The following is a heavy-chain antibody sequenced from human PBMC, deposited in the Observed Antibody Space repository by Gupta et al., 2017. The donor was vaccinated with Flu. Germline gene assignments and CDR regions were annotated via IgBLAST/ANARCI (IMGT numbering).Heavy chain of an antibody. CDR3: ARDLGYCSSTSCNGMDV. V-gene: IGHV1-2*02. CDR1: GYTFTGYY. J-gene: IGHJ6*02. Sequence: QVQLVQSGAEVNKPGASAKVSCKASGYTFTGYYLYLVRQAPGQGLEWRGWINPSSGGTNYAQKFQGRVTMTRDTAIRTAYMELSRLKSDDTAVYFCARDLGYCSSTSCNGMDVWGQGTTVTVSS. D-gene: IGHD2-2*01. CDR2: INPSSGGT.